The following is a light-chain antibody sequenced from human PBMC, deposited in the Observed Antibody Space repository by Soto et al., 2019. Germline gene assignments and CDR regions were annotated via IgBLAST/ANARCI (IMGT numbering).Light chain of an antibody. V-gene: IGKV1-5*03. CDR3: QRYNSYSEA. J-gene: IGKJ1*01. Sequence: TQLTQSRSTLSRSVGNRYTITCRASQTIGGWLAWYRRKPGRVPKFLIYVESTLKSGVPSRFGGSGSGTEFTLTIGGLRLDVFACNYCQRYNSYSEAFGQGTKVDIK. CDR1: QTIGGW. CDR2: VES.